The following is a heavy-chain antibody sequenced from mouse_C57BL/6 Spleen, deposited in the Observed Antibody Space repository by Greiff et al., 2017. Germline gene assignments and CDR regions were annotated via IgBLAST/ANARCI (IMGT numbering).Heavy chain of an antibody. Sequence: VQLQQSGPGLVKPGASVKLSCTASGYSFTDYNMNWVKQSKGKSLEWIAAISHNYGTTSYNQKFKGQATLTGDKSYSKAYLQLNRLKSEDSAVYYCARGNWDYFDYWGQGTTLTVSS. CDR1: GYSFTDYN. CDR2: ISHNYGTT. J-gene: IGHJ2*01. V-gene: IGHV1-39*01. CDR3: ARGNWDYFDY. D-gene: IGHD4-1*01.